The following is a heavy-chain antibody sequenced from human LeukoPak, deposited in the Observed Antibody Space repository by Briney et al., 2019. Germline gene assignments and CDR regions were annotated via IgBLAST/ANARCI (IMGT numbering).Heavy chain of an antibody. D-gene: IGHD4-17*01. CDR1: GYTFTDYH. V-gene: IGHV1-2*06. CDR2: INPNSGGT. J-gene: IGHJ4*02. CDR3: ARVYDYGDYVGY. Sequence: ASVTVSCKASGYTFTDYHMYWVQQAPGQGLEWMGRINPNSGGTNYAQKFQGRVTMTRETSISTAYMEMSRLRSDDTAVYYCARVYDYGDYVGYWGQGTLVTVSS.